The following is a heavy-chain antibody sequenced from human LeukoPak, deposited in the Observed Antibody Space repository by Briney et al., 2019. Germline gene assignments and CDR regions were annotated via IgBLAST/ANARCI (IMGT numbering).Heavy chain of an antibody. CDR2: VRHSGST. CDR1: GESITAYY. J-gene: IGHJ4*02. Sequence: PSETLSLTCAVYGESITAYYWTWIRQPPGKRLEWIGEVRHSGSTNYNPSLKSRVTMSVDMSKDQFSLKLNSVTAADTAVYYCAGATATGTGRAFHYRAQGNLVPVSS. CDR3: AGATATGTGRAFHY. V-gene: IGHV4-34*01. D-gene: IGHD3-10*01.